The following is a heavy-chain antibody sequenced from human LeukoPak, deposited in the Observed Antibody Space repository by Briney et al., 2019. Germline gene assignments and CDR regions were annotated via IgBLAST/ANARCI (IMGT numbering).Heavy chain of an antibody. V-gene: IGHV3-23*01. Sequence: GGSLRLSCAASGFTLNNYAMSWVRRAPGKGLEWVSIINNSGGSTYYADSVKGRFTISRDLSKNTLYLQMNSLRAEDTALYYCARKCSGTNPFDYWGQGTLVTVSS. D-gene: IGHD1-26*01. CDR3: ARKCSGTNPFDY. CDR2: INNSGGST. CDR1: GFTLNNYA. J-gene: IGHJ4*02.